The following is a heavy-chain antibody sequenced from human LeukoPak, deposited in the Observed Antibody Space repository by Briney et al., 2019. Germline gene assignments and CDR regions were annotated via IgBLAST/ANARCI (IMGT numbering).Heavy chain of an antibody. J-gene: IGHJ5*02. CDR2: ISAYNGNT. D-gene: IGHD3-10*01. CDR1: AYTFTIYS. CDR3: ARYYGSGLFDP. V-gene: IGHV1-18*01. Sequence: ASVKVTFKASAYTFTIYSISWERHPPGQGLEWMGWISAYNGNTNYAYKLQGRVTITTGTSTSTAYVEMRRLRSDETAVYYCARYYGSGLFDPWGQGTLVTVSS.